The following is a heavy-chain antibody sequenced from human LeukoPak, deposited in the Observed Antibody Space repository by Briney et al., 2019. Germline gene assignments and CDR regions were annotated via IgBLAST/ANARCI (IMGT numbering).Heavy chain of an antibody. V-gene: IGHV3-30*18. CDR1: GFTFSSYG. J-gene: IGHJ4*02. CDR3: AKDYYGSGSYSFDY. CDR2: ISYDGSNK. Sequence: GGSLRLSCAASGFTFSSYGMHWVRQAPGKGLEWVAVISYDGSNKYYADSVKGRFTISRDNSKNTLYLQMNSLRAEDTAVYYCAKDYYGSGSYSFDYWGQGTLVTVSS. D-gene: IGHD3-10*01.